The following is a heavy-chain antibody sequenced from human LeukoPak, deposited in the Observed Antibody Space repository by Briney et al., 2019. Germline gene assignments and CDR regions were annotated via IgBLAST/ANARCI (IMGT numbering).Heavy chain of an antibody. CDR1: GGSISSSSYY. CDR2: ISYSGST. D-gene: IGHD4-17*01. Sequence: PSETLSLTCTVSGGSISSSSYYWGWIRQPPGKGLEWIGSISYSGSTYYNPSLKSRVTISVDTSKNQSSLKLSSVTAADTAVYYCARHHPTVTPYYMDVWGKGTTVTISS. V-gene: IGHV4-39*01. CDR3: ARHHPTVTPYYMDV. J-gene: IGHJ6*03.